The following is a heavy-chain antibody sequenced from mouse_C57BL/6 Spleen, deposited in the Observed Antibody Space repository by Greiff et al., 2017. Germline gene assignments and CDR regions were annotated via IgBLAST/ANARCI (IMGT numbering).Heavy chain of an antibody. J-gene: IGHJ2*01. CDR2: IYPGSGNT. V-gene: IGHV1-76*01. D-gene: IGHD1-1*01. CDR3: ARTRLRSYFDY. CDR1: GYTFTDYY. Sequence: LQESGAELVRPGASVKLSCKASGYTFTDYYINWVKQRPGQGLEWIARIYPGSGNTYYNEKFKGKATLTAEKSSSTAYMQLSSLTSEDSAVYFCARTRLRSYFDYWGQGTTLTVSS.